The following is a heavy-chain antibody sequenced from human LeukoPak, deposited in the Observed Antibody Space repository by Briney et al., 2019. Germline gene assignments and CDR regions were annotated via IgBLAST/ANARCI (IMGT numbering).Heavy chain of an antibody. V-gene: IGHV4-39*01. CDR1: GGPISSSSYY. Sequence: ETLSLTCTVSGGPISSSSYYWGWIRQPPGKGLEWIGSIYYSGSTYYNPSLKSRVTISVDTSKNQFSLKLSSVTAADTAVYYCANSANYGGNSGYFDCWGQGTLVTVSS. CDR2: IYYSGST. J-gene: IGHJ4*02. D-gene: IGHD4-23*01. CDR3: ANSANYGGNSGYFDC.